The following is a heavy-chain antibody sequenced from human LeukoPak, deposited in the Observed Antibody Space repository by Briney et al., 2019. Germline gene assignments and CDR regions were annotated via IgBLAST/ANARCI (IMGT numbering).Heavy chain of an antibody. D-gene: IGHD3-22*01. CDR2: IIPIFGTA. Sequence: SVKVSCKTYGYTFTSHGINWVRQAPGQGLEWMGGIIPIFGTANYAQKFQGRVTITADESTSTAYMELSSLRSEDTAVYYCARRQYDSSGYYYSPLGYWGQGTLVTVSS. CDR3: ARRQYDSSGYYYSPLGY. CDR1: GYTFTSHG. V-gene: IGHV1-69*13. J-gene: IGHJ4*02.